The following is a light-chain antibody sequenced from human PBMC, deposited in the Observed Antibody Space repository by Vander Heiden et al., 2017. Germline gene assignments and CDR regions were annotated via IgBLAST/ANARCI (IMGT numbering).Light chain of an antibody. CDR2: AVS. CDR1: SSDVGGYSD. V-gene: IGLV2-14*01. J-gene: IGLJ1*01. CDR3: SSYTSTKSYV. Sequence: QSALTQPASVSVSPVQSITISCTGTSSDVGGYSDVSWYQHHPGKAPKLMIYAVSLRPSGVSNRFSGSKSSTTASMTISGLQAEDEADYYCSSYTSTKSYVFGTGTQVTVL.